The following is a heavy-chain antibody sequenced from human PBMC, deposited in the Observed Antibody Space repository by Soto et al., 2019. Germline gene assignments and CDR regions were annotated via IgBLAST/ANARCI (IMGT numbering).Heavy chain of an antibody. J-gene: IGHJ6*02. CDR3: ARLLYGSGSIYYYDGMDV. CDR2: MNPKSGNT. Sequence: QVQLVQSGAEVKKPGASVKVSCKASGYTFTSYDINWVRQATGQGLEWMGWMNPKSGNTGYAQKFQGRVTMTRNTSISTAYMELSSLRSEDTAVYYCARLLYGSGSIYYYDGMDVGGQGTTVTVSS. D-gene: IGHD3-10*01. V-gene: IGHV1-8*01. CDR1: GYTFTSYD.